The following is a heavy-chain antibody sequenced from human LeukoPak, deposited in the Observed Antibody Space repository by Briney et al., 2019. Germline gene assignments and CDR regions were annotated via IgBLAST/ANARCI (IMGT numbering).Heavy chain of an antibody. Sequence: GGSLRLSCAASGFTFSSYAMSWVRQAPGKGLEWVSSISGSGGSTYYADSVKGRFTISRDNSKNTLYLQMNSLRAEDTAVYYCAKAGGRWLQCDYWGQGTLVTVSS. CDR3: AKAGGRWLQCDY. CDR1: GFTFSSYA. CDR2: ISGSGGST. D-gene: IGHD5-24*01. J-gene: IGHJ4*02. V-gene: IGHV3-23*01.